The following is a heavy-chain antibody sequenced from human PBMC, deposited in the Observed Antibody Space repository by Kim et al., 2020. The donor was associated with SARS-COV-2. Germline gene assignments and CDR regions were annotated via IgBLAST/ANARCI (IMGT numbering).Heavy chain of an antibody. D-gene: IGHD2-21*02. Sequence: PSLKKRVTISIETAKNQFSVRRSSVTAADTAVYYCARHRPAGDAKWDFDLWGRGTLVSVSS. J-gene: IGHJ2*01. CDR3: ARHRPAGDAKWDFDL. V-gene: IGHV4-39*01.